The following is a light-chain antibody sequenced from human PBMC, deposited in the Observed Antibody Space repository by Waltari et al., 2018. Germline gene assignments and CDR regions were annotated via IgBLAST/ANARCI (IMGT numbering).Light chain of an antibody. J-gene: IGLJ3*02. CDR3: QSYDSSLSGSWV. V-gene: IGLV1-40*01. CDR2: GNS. CDR1: SSNIGAGYD. Sequence: QSVLTQPPSVSGAPGQRVTISCTGSSSNIGAGYDVHWYQQLPGTAPKLLIYGNSNRPSGFPDRVAGSKSGTSASLAITGLQAEDEADYYCQSYDSSLSGSWVFGGGTKLTVL.